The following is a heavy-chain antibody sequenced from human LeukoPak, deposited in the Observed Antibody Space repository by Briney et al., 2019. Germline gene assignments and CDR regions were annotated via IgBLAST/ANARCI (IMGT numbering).Heavy chain of an antibody. CDR2: LNPSGGSS. V-gene: IGHV1-46*01. Sequence: ASVTVSCKASGYTVTSYYMHWVRQAPGQGLEWMAILNPSGGSSNYAQKFQGRVTMTRDTSTSTVYMELSSLRSEDTAVYYCARASRPIAVAGNSDYYYGMDVWGHGTTVTVSS. J-gene: IGHJ6*02. D-gene: IGHD6-19*01. CDR3: ARASRPIAVAGNSDYYYGMDV. CDR1: GYTVTSYY.